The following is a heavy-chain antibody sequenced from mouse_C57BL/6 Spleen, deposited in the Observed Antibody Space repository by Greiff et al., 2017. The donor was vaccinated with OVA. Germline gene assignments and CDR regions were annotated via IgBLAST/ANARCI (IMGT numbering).Heavy chain of an antibody. J-gene: IGHJ3*01. Sequence: VKLQESGPGLVQPSQSLSITCTVSGFSLTSYGVHWVRQSPGKGLEWLGVIWSGGSTDYNAAFISRLSISKDNSKSQVFFKMNSLQADDTAIYYCARTYGSMLAYWGQGTLVTVSA. D-gene: IGHD2-2*01. CDR1: GFSLTSYG. V-gene: IGHV2-2*01. CDR2: IWSGGST. CDR3: ARTYGSMLAY.